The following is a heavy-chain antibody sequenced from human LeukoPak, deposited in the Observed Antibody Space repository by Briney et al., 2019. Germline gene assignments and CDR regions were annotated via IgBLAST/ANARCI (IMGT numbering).Heavy chain of an antibody. CDR1: GFTFSDYY. Sequence: KTGGSLRLSCAASGFTFSDYYMSWIRQAPGKGLEWVSYISSSGSTIYYADSVKGRFTISRDNAKNSLYLQMNSLRAEDTAVYCCARDTPRSVGGDDAFDIWGQGTMVTVSS. V-gene: IGHV3-11*04. J-gene: IGHJ3*02. CDR3: ARDTPRSVGGDDAFDI. D-gene: IGHD1-26*01. CDR2: ISSSGSTI.